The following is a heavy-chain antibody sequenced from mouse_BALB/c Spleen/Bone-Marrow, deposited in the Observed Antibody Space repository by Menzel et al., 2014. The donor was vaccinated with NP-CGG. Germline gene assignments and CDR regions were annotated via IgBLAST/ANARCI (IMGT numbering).Heavy chain of an antibody. Sequence: QVQLKESGAELMKPGASVKISCKATGYTFSRNWIEWVKQRPGHGLEWIGEILPGSGSTNYNEEFKGKATFTADTSSNTANMQLSSLTSEDSGVYYCARVGSTMITTAFAYWGQGTLVTVSA. CDR3: ARVGSTMITTAFAY. CDR2: ILPGSGST. CDR1: GYTFSRNW. D-gene: IGHD2-4*01. V-gene: IGHV1-9*01. J-gene: IGHJ3*01.